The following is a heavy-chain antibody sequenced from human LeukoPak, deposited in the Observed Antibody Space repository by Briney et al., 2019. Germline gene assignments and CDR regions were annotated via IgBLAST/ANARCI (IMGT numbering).Heavy chain of an antibody. D-gene: IGHD6-19*01. CDR3: ARVGVAGTSG. V-gene: IGHV3-21*01. CDR1: GFTFSSYS. J-gene: IGHJ4*02. CDR2: ISSSSSYI. Sequence: GGSLRLSCAASGFTFSSYSMNWVRQAPGKGLEWVSSISSSSSYIYYADSVKGRFTISRDNAKNSLYRQMNSLSAEDTAVYYCARVGVAGTSGWGQGTLVTVSS.